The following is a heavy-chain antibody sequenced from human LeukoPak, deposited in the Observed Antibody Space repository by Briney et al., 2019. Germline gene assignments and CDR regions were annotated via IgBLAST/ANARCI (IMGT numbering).Heavy chain of an antibody. V-gene: IGHV4-59*08. CDR2: IYYSGST. D-gene: IGHD6-13*01. J-gene: IGHJ4*02. Sequence: TSETLSLTCTVSGGSISSYYWSWIRQPPGKGLEWIGYIYYSGSTNYNPSLKSRVTISVDTSKNQFSLKLSSVTAADTAVYYCARHKAAGDYFDYWGQGTLLTVSS. CDR3: ARHKAAGDYFDY. CDR1: GGSISSYY.